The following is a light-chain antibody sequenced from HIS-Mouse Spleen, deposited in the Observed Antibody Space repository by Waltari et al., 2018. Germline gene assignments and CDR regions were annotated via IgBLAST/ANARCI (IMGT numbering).Light chain of an antibody. CDR1: SSDVGSYTF. CDR3: CSYAGSSTLV. CDR2: EGS. Sequence: QSALTQPAPVSVSSGQTITIPCTGTSSDVGSYTFVSWYQQHPGKAPKLMISEGSKRPSGVSNRFSGSKSGNTASLTLSGLQDEDEADYYCCSYAGSSTLVFGGGTELTVL. J-gene: IGLJ2*01. V-gene: IGLV2-23*01.